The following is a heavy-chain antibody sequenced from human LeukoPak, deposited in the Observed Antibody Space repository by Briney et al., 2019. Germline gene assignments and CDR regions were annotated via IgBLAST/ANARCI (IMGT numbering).Heavy chain of an antibody. D-gene: IGHD6-13*01. CDR2: ISSSSSYI. J-gene: IGHJ4*02. V-gene: IGHV3-21*01. Sequence: GGSLRLSCAASGFTFSSYSMNWVRQAPGKGLEWVSYISSSSSYIYYADSVKGRFTISRDNAKNSLYLQMNSLRAEDTAVYYCARFRQQLASFDYWGQGTLVTVSS. CDR3: ARFRQQLASFDY. CDR1: GFTFSSYS.